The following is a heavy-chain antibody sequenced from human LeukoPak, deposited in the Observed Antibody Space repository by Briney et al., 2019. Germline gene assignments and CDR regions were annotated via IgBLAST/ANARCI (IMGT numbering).Heavy chain of an antibody. Sequence: ASVKVSCKASGYTFTSNVMNWVRQAPGQGLEWMGWISGFNGETHYAQNLQGRVTMTTDTSTSTAYMELRSLRSDDTAVYYCARDPSNTSGRYTYFDYWGQGTLVTVSS. D-gene: IGHD3-16*02. J-gene: IGHJ4*02. CDR1: GYTFTSNV. CDR2: ISGFNGET. CDR3: ARDPSNTSGRYTYFDY. V-gene: IGHV1-18*01.